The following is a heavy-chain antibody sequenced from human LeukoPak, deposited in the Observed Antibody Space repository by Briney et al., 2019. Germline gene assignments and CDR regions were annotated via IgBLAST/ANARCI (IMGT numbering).Heavy chain of an antibody. J-gene: IGHJ6*03. Sequence: GGSLRLSCAASGFTVSSNYMSWVRQAPGKGLEWVSVIYSGGSTYYADSVKGRFTISRDNAKNSLYLQMNSLRAEDTAVYYCARGNYGYYYYYYMDVWGKGTTVTVSS. CDR3: ARGNYGYYYYYYMDV. V-gene: IGHV3-53*01. CDR2: IYSGGST. CDR1: GFTVSSNY. D-gene: IGHD1-7*01.